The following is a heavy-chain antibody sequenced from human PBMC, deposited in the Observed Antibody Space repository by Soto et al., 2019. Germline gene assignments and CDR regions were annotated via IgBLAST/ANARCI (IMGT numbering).Heavy chain of an antibody. J-gene: IGHJ4*02. Sequence: QVQLVQSGAEVKKPGASVKVSCKASGYTFTGYYMHWVRQAPGQGLEWMGWINPNSGGTNYAQKFQGWVTMTRDTSISTAYMELSRLRSDGTAVYYCARGTPGDSSGWYFDYWGQGTLVTVSS. CDR3: ARGTPGDSSGWYFDY. D-gene: IGHD6-19*01. CDR1: GYTFTGYY. CDR2: INPNSGGT. V-gene: IGHV1-2*04.